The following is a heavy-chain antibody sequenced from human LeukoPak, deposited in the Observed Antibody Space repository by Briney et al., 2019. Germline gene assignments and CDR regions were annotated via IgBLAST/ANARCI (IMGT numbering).Heavy chain of an antibody. D-gene: IGHD3-10*01. CDR1: GYTFTSYG. J-gene: IGHJ5*02. V-gene: IGHV1-18*03. CDR3: ARVFTYYYGSGSYYLRNWFDP. Sequence: ASVKVSCKASGYTFTSYGISWVRQAPGQGLEWMGWISAYNGNTNYAQKLQGRVTMTTDTSTSTAYMELRSLRSDDMAVYYCARVFTYYYGSGSYYLRNWFDPWGQGTLVTVSS. CDR2: ISAYNGNT.